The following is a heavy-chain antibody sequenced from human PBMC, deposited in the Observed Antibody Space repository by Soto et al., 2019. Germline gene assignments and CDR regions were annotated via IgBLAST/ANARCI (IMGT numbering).Heavy chain of an antibody. V-gene: IGHV3-15*07. CDR3: TTFEYSSSSRREYYYYYGMDV. J-gene: IGHJ6*02. CDR2: IKSKTDGGTT. CDR1: GFTFSNAW. Sequence: GGSLRLSCAASGFTFSNAWMNWVRQAPGKGLEWVGRIKSKTDGGTTDYAAPVKGRFTISRDDSKNTLYLQMNSLKTEDTAVYYCTTFEYSSSSRREYYYYYGMDVWGQGTTVTVSS. D-gene: IGHD6-6*01.